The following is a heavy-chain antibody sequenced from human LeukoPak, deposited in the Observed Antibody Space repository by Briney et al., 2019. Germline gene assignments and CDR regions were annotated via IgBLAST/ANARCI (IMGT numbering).Heavy chain of an antibody. Sequence: SETLSLTCTVSGGSITSYFWSWIRQPPGKGLEWIGYIYYSGSSNYNPSLKSRVTISVDTSKNQFSLKLSSVTAADTAVYYCARARDGHINNWFDPWGQGTLVTVSS. CDR2: IYYSGSS. CDR1: GGSITSYF. V-gene: IGHV4-59*01. CDR3: ARARDGHINNWFDP. J-gene: IGHJ5*02. D-gene: IGHD5-24*01.